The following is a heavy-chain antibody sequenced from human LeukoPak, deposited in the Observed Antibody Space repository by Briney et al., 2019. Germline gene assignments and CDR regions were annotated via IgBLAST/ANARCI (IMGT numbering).Heavy chain of an antibody. D-gene: IGHD2-21*02. J-gene: IGHJ4*02. Sequence: GESLRLSCAASGFTFTTYWMSWVRQAPGKGLEWVSSISNTGERTYYADSVKGRFTILRDNSKNTVFLEMNTLRADDTALYHCVKSREASIWYSLGDYWGQGSLVTVS. V-gene: IGHV3-23*01. CDR2: ISNTGERT. CDR1: GFTFTTYW. CDR3: VKSREASIWYSLGDY.